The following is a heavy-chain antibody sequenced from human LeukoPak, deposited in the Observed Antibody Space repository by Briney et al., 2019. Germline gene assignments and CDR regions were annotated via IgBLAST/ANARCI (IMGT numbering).Heavy chain of an antibody. D-gene: IGHD6-13*01. Sequence: GGSLKLSCAASGFTFSIYGMHWVRQAPGKGLEWVAVISYDGSNKYYADSVKGRFTISRDNSKNTLYLQMNSLRAEDTAVYYCAKGDAMGVIAADFDYWGQGTLVTVSS. CDR3: AKGDAMGVIAADFDY. CDR1: GFTFSIYG. CDR2: ISYDGSNK. V-gene: IGHV3-30*18. J-gene: IGHJ4*02.